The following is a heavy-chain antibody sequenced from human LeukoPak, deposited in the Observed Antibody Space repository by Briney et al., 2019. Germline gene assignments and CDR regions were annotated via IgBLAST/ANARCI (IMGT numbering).Heavy chain of an antibody. Sequence: ASVKVSCKVSGYTLTELSMHWVRQAPGEGLEWMGGFDPEDGETIYAQKFQGRVTMTEDTSTDTAYMELSSLRSEDTAVYYCATDLESRGGSYLEVWFDPWGQGTLVTISS. CDR1: GYTLTELS. J-gene: IGHJ5*02. CDR3: ATDLESRGGSYLEVWFDP. CDR2: FDPEDGET. V-gene: IGHV1-24*01. D-gene: IGHD1-26*01.